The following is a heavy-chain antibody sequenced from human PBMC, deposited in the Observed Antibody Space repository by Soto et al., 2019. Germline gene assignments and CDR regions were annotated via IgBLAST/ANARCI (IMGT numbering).Heavy chain of an antibody. J-gene: IGHJ4*02. CDR3: ARDRSRNFDY. Sequence: GGSLRLSCAASGFTFNTYSMNWVRQAPGKGLEWVSYISGSSLTIYYADSVKGRFTISRDNAKNSLYLQMNSLRAEDTAVYYCARDRSRNFDYWGQGTLVTVSS. CDR2: ISGSSLTI. CDR1: GFTFNTYS. V-gene: IGHV3-48*01.